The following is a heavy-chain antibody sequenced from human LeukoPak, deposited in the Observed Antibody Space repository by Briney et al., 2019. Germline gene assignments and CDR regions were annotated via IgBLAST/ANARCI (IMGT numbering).Heavy chain of an antibody. V-gene: IGHV1-2*02. CDR1: GYTFTVSY. D-gene: IGHD1-26*01. J-gene: IGHJ4*02. CDR3: ARDLLRRAASGMLDS. Sequence: ASVKVSCKASGYTFTVSYIHWVRQAPGQGLEWMGWINPNSGVTNYAQKFRGRVTMTRDTSISTAYMELSRLRSDDTAVYYRARDLLRRAASGMLDSWGQGTLVTVSS. CDR2: INPNSGVT.